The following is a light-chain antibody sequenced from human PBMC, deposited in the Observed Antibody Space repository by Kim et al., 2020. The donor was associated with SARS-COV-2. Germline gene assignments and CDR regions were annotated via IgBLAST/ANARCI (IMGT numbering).Light chain of an antibody. V-gene: IGKV3-15*01. J-gene: IGKJ4*01. Sequence: GYTGERATLSCRASQSFTSQLAWFQQKPGRAPRLLIYDTSTRATGIPARFSGSGSGTEFTLTISSLQSEDFAVYYCLQYYSWPLTFGGGTKVDIK. CDR2: DTS. CDR1: QSFTSQ. CDR3: LQYYSWPLT.